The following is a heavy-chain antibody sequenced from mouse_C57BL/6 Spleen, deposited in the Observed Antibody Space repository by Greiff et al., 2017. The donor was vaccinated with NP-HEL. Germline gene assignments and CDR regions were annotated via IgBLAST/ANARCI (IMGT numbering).Heavy chain of an antibody. CDR1: GYTFTSYW. CDR2: IDPSDSYT. Sequence: QVQLQQPGAELVRPGTSVKLSCKASGYTFTSYWMHWVKQRPGQGLEWIGVIDPSDSYTNYNQKFKGKATLTVDTSSSTAYMQLSSLTSEDSAVYYCARRLGPSYFDYWGQGTTLTVSS. V-gene: IGHV1-59*01. D-gene: IGHD4-1*01. CDR3: ARRLGPSYFDY. J-gene: IGHJ2*01.